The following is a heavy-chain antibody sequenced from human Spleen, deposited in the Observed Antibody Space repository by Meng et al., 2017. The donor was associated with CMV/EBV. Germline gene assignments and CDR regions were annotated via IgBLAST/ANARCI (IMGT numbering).Heavy chain of an antibody. CDR3: ACDFGYCSSTSCYPPHGMDV. V-gene: IGHV1-18*01. CDR2: ISAYNGNT. CDR1: GYTFTSYG. J-gene: IGHJ6*02. D-gene: IGHD2-2*01. Sequence: ASVKVSCKASGYTFTSYGISWVRQAPGQGLEWMGWISAYNGNTNYAQKLQGRVTMTTDTSTSTAYMELRSLRSDDTAVYYWACDFGYCSSTSCYPPHGMDVWGQGTTVTVSS.